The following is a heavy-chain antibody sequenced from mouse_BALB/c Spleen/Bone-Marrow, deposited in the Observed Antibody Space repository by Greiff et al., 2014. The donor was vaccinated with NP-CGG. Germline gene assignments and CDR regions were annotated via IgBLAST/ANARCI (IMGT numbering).Heavy chain of an antibody. CDR2: IWSGGST. CDR3: ARNLLLRRAMDY. CDR1: GFSLTSYG. J-gene: IGHJ4*01. D-gene: IGHD1-1*01. Sequence: VQLLESGPGLVQPSQSLSITCTVSGFSLTSYGVHWVRQSPGKGLEWLGAIWSGGSTDYIAAFISRLSISKDNSKSQVFFKMNSLQANDTAIYYCARNLLLRRAMDYWGQGTSVTVSS. V-gene: IGHV2-2*02.